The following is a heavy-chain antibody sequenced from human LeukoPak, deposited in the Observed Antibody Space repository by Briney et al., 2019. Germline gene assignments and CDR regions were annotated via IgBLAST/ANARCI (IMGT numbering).Heavy chain of an antibody. CDR2: ISWNTGTI. D-gene: IGHD1-26*01. CDR1: GFNFGDYA. V-gene: IGHV3-9*01. Sequence: PGGSLRLSCAASGFNFGDYAMHWVRQVPGKGLEWVSGISWNTGTIEYADSVKGRFTISRDNAKNSLFLQMNSLKPEDTALYYCAKVHRIVRVQGAFDVWGQWTMVTVSS. J-gene: IGHJ3*01. CDR3: AKVHRIVRVQGAFDV.